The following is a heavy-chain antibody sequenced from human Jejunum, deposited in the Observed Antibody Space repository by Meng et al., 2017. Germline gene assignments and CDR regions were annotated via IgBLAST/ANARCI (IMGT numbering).Heavy chain of an antibody. CDR1: GFSLRTYW. J-gene: IGHJ3*02. V-gene: IGHV3-74*03. D-gene: IGHD6-13*01. Sequence: GESLNISCVGSGFSLRTYWMHWVRQVPGQGLVWVSNINGDGTNTKYADSVKGRFIISGDNAKNTLYLQMNSLRAEDTAVYYCARYSRSTCFDIWGQGTMVTVSS. CDR2: INGDGTNT. CDR3: ARYSRSTCFDI.